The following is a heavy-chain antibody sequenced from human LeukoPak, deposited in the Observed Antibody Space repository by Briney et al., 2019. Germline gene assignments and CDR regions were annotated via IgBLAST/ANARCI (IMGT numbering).Heavy chain of an antibody. CDR2: ISGSGGST. CDR1: GFTFSSYA. CDR3: AKSPAENYYYYMDV. V-gene: IGHV3-23*01. J-gene: IGHJ6*03. Sequence: GGSLRLSCAASGFTFSSYAMSWVRQAPGKGLGWVSAISGSGGSTYYADSVKGRFTISRDNSKNTLYLQMNSLRAEDTAVYYCAKSPAENYYYYMDVWGKGTTVTVSS.